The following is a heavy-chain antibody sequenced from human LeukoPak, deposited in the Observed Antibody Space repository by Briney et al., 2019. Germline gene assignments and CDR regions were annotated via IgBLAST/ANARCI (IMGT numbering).Heavy chain of an antibody. D-gene: IGHD3-3*01. CDR3: ARDRLRFLEWSMGVGEYYYYMDV. CDR2: IIPIFDTP. CDR1: GGTLSSNA. V-gene: IGHV1-69*05. J-gene: IGHJ6*03. Sequence: ASVKVSCKASGGTLSSNAISWVRQAPGQGLEWMGGIIPIFDTPNYAQKFQGRVTMTRDMSTSTVYMELSSLRSEDTAVYYCARDRLRFLEWSMGVGEYYYYMDVWGKGTTVTVSS.